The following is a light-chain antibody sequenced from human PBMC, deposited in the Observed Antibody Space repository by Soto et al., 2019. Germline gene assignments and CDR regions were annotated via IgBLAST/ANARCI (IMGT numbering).Light chain of an antibody. CDR2: EVS. CDR3: SSYTSISTLYV. CDR1: NSDVGGYNY. Sequence: QSALPQPSSVSGSPGQSITISCTGTNSDVGGYNYVSWYQQHPGKAPELMIYEVSHRPSGVSNRFSGSKSDKTASLTISGLQAEDEADYYCSSYTSISTLYVFGTGTKVTVL. J-gene: IGLJ1*01. V-gene: IGLV2-14*01.